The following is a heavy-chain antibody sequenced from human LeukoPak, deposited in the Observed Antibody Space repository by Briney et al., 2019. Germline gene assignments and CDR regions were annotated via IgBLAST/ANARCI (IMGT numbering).Heavy chain of an antibody. CDR2: ISYDGSNK. V-gene: IGHV3-30-3*01. J-gene: IGHJ4*02. CDR3: ARDMVLDTYLDY. Sequence: GGSLRLSCAASGFTFSSYAMHWVRQAPGKGLEWVAVISYDGSNKYYADFVKGRFTISRDNSKNTLYLQMNSLRAEDTAVYYCARDMVLDTYLDYWGQGTLVTVSS. CDR1: GFTFSSYA. D-gene: IGHD3-10*01.